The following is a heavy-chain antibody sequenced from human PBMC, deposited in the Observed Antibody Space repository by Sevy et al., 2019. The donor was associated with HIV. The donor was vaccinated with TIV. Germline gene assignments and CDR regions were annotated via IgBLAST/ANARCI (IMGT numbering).Heavy chain of an antibody. Sequence: ASVKVSCKASGYTFTGYYMHWVRQAPGQGLEWMGWINPNSGGTNYAQKFQGRVTMTRDTSISTAYMELSRLRSDDTDVYYCARGIGYISGSYYFDYWGQGTLVTVSS. CDR3: ARGIGYISGSYYFDY. J-gene: IGHJ4*02. CDR2: INPNSGGT. D-gene: IGHD1-26*01. CDR1: GYTFTGYY. V-gene: IGHV1-2*02.